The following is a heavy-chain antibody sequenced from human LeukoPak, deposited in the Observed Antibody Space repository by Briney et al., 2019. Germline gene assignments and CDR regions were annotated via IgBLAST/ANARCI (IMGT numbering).Heavy chain of an antibody. D-gene: IGHD1-14*01. CDR2: ISSTSGTI. CDR3: ARTIRNPEA. CDR1: GFTFKSYA. J-gene: IGHJ4*02. V-gene: IGHV3-48*04. Sequence: LSGGSLRLSCAASGFTFKSYAMNWVRQAPGKGLEWVSYISSTSGTIYYADSVKGRFTISRDNAKNSLYLQMNSLTAEDTAVYYCARTIRNPEAWGQGTLVTVSS.